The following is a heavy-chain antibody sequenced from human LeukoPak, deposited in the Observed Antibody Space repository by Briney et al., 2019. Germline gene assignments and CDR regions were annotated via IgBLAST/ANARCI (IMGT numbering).Heavy chain of an antibody. Sequence: PSETLSLACAVYGGSFSGYYWSSIRQPPGKGLEWVGEINHSGSTNYNPSLKGRVTISVETSKNQYSLTPNPLSAADTAVYYCARTGVPAANDYNYYMDVWGQGTTVTVSS. CDR2: INHSGST. V-gene: IGHV4-34*01. J-gene: IGHJ6*03. D-gene: IGHD2-2*01. CDR1: GGSFSGYY. CDR3: ARTGVPAANDYNYYMDV.